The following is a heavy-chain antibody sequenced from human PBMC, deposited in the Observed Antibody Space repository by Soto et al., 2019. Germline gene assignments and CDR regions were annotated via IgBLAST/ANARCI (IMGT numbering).Heavy chain of an antibody. CDR3: ARGCSSTSCDY. CDR2: INHRGST. D-gene: IGHD2-2*01. J-gene: IGHJ4*02. V-gene: IGHV4-34*01. CDR1: GGSFSANY. Sequence: SETLSLTCAGYGGSFSANYWTWIRQPPGKGLEWIGEINHRGSTNYSPSLKNRVTISVDTSNNHFSLKLTSVTAADTAVYYCARGCSSTSCDYWGQGTLVTVSS.